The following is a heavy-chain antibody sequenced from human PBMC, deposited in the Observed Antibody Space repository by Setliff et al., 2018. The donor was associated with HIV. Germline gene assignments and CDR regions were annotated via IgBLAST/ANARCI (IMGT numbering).Heavy chain of an antibody. J-gene: IGHJ4*02. Sequence: SETLSLTCAVSGYSISTAYYWGWIRQPPGKGLEWIGSVYHSGTTYYNPSLKSRVTISVDMSNNQFSQKVTSVTAADTAVYYCMRGRSITIFGVAYFDFWGQGTQVTVSS. D-gene: IGHD3-3*01. CDR3: MRGRSITIFGVAYFDF. CDR2: VYHSGTT. V-gene: IGHV4-38-2*01. CDR1: GYSISTAYY.